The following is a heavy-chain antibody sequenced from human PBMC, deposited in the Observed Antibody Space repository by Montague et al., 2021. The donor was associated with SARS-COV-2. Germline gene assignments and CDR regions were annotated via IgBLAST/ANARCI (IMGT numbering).Heavy chain of an antibody. D-gene: IGHD6-19*01. J-gene: IGHJ5*02. CDR2: VYYNGDT. CDR3: ARGWAFDP. Sequence: SETLSLTCTVSGGSTASYYWNWIRQSPGKRPEWIGYVYYNGDTKYNPSLQSRVTISIDTSENQFSLRLNSVTAADTAVYFCARGWAFDPWGHGAQVTVSS. CDR1: GGSTASYY. V-gene: IGHV4-59*08.